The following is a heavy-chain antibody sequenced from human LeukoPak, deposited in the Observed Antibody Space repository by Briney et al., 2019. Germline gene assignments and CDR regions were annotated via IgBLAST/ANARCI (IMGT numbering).Heavy chain of an antibody. D-gene: IGHD3-16*02. V-gene: IGHV3-21*01. Sequence: GSLRLSCAASGFTFSSYSMNWVRQAPGKGLEWVSSISSSSSYIYYADSVKGRFTISRDNAKNSLYLQMNSLRAEDTAVYYCAREDDYVWGSYRFDYWGQGTLVTVSS. CDR1: GFTFSSYS. J-gene: IGHJ4*02. CDR2: ISSSSSYI. CDR3: AREDDYVWGSYRFDY.